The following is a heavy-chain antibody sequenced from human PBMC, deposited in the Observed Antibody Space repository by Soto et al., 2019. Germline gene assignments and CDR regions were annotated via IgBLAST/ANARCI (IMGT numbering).Heavy chain of an antibody. D-gene: IGHD6-25*01. Sequence: QLQLQESGPGLVKPSETLSLTCTVSGGSISSSDVYWGWLRQTPGKGLEFIGSMYYSGSTYYNPSLTSPLTISVDTSKNQFPLKLISVTAADTAVYYCAVVDSTGNWFDPWGEGALVTVSS. CDR1: GGSISSSDVY. V-gene: IGHV4-39*01. CDR2: MYYSGST. J-gene: IGHJ5*02. CDR3: AVVDSTGNWFDP.